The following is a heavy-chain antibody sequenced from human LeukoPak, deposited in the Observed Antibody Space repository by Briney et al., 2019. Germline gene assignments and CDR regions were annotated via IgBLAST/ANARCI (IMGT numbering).Heavy chain of an antibody. CDR3: ARDGLGYCSSTSCYTFDY. V-gene: IGHV3-21*01. CDR1: GFTFSSYS. Sequence: PGGSLRLSCAASGFTFSSYSMNWVRQAPGKGLEWVSSISSSSSYIYYADSVKGRFTISRDNAKNSLYLQMNSLRAEDTAVYYCARDGLGYCSSTSCYTFDYWGQGTLVTVPS. CDR2: ISSSSSYI. J-gene: IGHJ4*02. D-gene: IGHD2-2*02.